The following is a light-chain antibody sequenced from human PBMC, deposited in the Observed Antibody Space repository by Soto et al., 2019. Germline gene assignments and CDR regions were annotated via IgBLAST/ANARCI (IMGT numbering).Light chain of an antibody. J-gene: IGKJ4*01. CDR3: MQRLQAPLT. V-gene: IGKV2-28*01. CDR2: FGS. Sequence: DIVMTQSPLSLPVTPGEPASISCRSSQSLLHSNGYNYLDWYLQKPGQSPQLLIYFGSNRASGVPDRFSGSGSGTDFTLKISRVEAEDVGVYYCMQRLQAPLTFGGGTKVEIK. CDR1: QSLLHSNGYNY.